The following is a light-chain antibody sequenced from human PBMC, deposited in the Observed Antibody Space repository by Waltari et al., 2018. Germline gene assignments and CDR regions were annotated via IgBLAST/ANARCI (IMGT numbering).Light chain of an antibody. J-gene: IGLJ1*01. CDR2: EVT. CDR1: SGDVGAYNY. Sequence: QSALTQPASVSGSPGQSIAISCTGTSGDVGAYNYVSWYQQYPGKAPQGLIYEVTNRPSGVSRRFSGSKSGNTASLTISGLQPDDEADYYCSSYTSSRTVVFGTGTEVTVL. V-gene: IGLV2-14*01. CDR3: SSYTSSRTVV.